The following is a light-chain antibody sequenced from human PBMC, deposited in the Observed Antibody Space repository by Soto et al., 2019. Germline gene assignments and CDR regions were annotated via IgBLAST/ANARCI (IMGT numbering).Light chain of an antibody. J-gene: IGKJ1*01. Sequence: IVLTQSPGTLSLSPGEIATLSCRASQSVSTRSLASYQQKPGQSPRLLISGVSIRAADIPDWFSGSGSGTDFTHPIHRLQSEDVAVYYCQHYDSSPRTVAQGTKV. CDR3: QHYDSSPRT. CDR2: GVS. V-gene: IGKV3-20*01. CDR1: QSVSTRS.